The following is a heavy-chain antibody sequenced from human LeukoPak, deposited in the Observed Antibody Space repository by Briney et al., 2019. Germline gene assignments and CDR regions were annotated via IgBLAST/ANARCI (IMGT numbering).Heavy chain of an antibody. CDR3: ARSPMIRGVMGWFDP. CDR1: GGSLSSRLYY. D-gene: IGHD3-10*01. V-gene: IGHV4-39*01. J-gene: IGHJ5*02. Sequence: KPSETLSLTCTVSGGSLSSRLYYRGWIRQPPGKGLGGIGSIYSGSTYYNPSLKSRVTISVDTSKNQFSLKLSSVTAAVTAVYYCARSPMIRGVMGWFDPWGQGTLVTVSS. CDR2: IYSGST.